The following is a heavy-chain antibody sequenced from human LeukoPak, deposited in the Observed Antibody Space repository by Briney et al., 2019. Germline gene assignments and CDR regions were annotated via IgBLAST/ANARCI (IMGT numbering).Heavy chain of an antibody. D-gene: IGHD6-6*01. CDR3: ARSSSLSPGDDAFDI. CDR2: IYHSGST. J-gene: IGHJ3*02. V-gene: IGHV4-30-2*01. Sequence: SETLSLTCAVSGGSISSGGYSWSWIRQPPGQGLEWIGYIYHSGSTYYNPSLKSRVTISVDRSKNQFSLKLSSVTAAATAVYYCARSSSLSPGDDAFDIWGQGTMVTVSS. CDR1: GGSISSGGYS.